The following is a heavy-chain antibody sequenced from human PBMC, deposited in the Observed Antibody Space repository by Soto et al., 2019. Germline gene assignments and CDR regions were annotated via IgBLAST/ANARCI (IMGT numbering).Heavy chain of an antibody. CDR2: KSYDGSNK. V-gene: IGHV3-30*18. J-gene: IGHJ6*02. CDR3: AKDVVVGATTGLGDYYYYYGMDV. CDR1: GFTLSSYG. D-gene: IGHD1-26*01. Sequence: QVQLVESGGGVVQPGRSLRLSCAASGFTLSSYGMQWVRQAPGKGLEWVAVKSYDGSNKYYADSVKGRFTISRDNSKNTLYLQMNSLRAENTAVYYCAKDVVVGATTGLGDYYYYYGMDVWGQGTTVTVSS.